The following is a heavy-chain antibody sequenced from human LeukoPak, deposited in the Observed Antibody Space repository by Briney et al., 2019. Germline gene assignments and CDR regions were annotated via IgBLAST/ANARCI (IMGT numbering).Heavy chain of an antibody. CDR3: ARDSGAVAQGAFDI. D-gene: IGHD6-19*01. Sequence: PGGSLRLSCAASGFTFSSYGMHWVRQAPGKGLEWVAVIWYDGSNKYCADSVKGRFTISRDNSKNTLYLQMNSLRAEDTAVYYCARDSGAVAQGAFDIWGQGTMVTVSS. CDR1: GFTFSSYG. J-gene: IGHJ3*02. V-gene: IGHV3-33*01. CDR2: IWYDGSNK.